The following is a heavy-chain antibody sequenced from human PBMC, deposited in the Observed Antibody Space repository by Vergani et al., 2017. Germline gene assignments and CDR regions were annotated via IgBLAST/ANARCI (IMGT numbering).Heavy chain of an antibody. V-gene: IGHV3-33*01. CDR2: IWYDGSNK. CDR1: GFTFSSYS. J-gene: IGHJ4*02. CDR3: ARDSGDPAFDY. D-gene: IGHD1-26*01. Sequence: QVQLVESGGGVVQPGRSLRLSCAASGFTFSSYSMNWVRQAPGKGLEWVAVIWYDGSNKYYADSVKGRFTISRDNSKNTLYLQMNSLRAEDTAVYYCARDSGDPAFDYWGQGTLVTVSS.